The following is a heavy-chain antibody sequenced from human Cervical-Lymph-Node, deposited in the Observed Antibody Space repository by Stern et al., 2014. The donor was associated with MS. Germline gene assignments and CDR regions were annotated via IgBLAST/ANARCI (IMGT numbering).Heavy chain of an antibody. Sequence: VQLVDSGGGLVQPGRSLRLSCAASGFTFDDFAMHWVRQAPGKGLEWVSGISWNSGTIVYADSVKGRFTISRDNAKNSLSLQMNSLRADDTALYYCAKDKRLRDYGTNYGVDVWGQGTTVTVSS. V-gene: IGHV3-9*01. D-gene: IGHD4-17*01. CDR3: AKDKRLRDYGTNYGVDV. J-gene: IGHJ6*02. CDR2: ISWNSGTI. CDR1: GFTFDDFA.